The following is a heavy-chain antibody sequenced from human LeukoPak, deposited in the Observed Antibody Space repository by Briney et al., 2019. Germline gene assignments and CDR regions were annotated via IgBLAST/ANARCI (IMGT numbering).Heavy chain of an antibody. Sequence: GGSLRLSCAASGFTFSTYAMSWVRQAPGKGLEWVSAISTTGVGKYYADSVKGRFSISRDNTQNSLYLQMNSLRAEDTAVYYCARDHYGSLEYWGQGTLVTVSS. CDR1: GFTFSTYA. J-gene: IGHJ4*02. V-gene: IGHV3-23*01. D-gene: IGHD3-3*01. CDR2: ISTTGVGK. CDR3: ARDHYGSLEY.